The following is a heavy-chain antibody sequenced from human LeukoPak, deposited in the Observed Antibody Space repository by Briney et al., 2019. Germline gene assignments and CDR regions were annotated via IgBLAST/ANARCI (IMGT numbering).Heavy chain of an antibody. D-gene: IGHD3-22*01. CDR1: GFTFDDYA. Sequence: GRSLRLSCAASGFTFDDYAMHWVRQAPGKGLEWVSGISWNSGSIGYADSVKGRFTISRDNAKNSLYLQMNSLRAEDTALYYCAKDTGLGIVVVMPLDGGKGPLVTVP. J-gene: IGHJ4*02. CDR3: AKDTGLGIVVVMPLD. CDR2: ISWNSGSI. V-gene: IGHV3-9*01.